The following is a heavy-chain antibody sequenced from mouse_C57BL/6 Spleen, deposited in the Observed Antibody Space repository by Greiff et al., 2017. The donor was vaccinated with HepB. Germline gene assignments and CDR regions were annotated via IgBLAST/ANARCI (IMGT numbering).Heavy chain of an antibody. J-gene: IGHJ3*01. CDR2: IYPGSGST. Sequence: VQLQQPGAELVKPGASVKMSCKASGYTFTSYWITWVKQRPGQGLEWIGDIYPGSGSTNYNEKFKSKATLTVDTSSSTAYMQLSSLTSEDSAVYYCARAGDYDERFAYWGQGTLVTVAA. CDR3: ARAGDYDERFAY. V-gene: IGHV1-55*01. D-gene: IGHD2-4*01. CDR1: GYTFTSYW.